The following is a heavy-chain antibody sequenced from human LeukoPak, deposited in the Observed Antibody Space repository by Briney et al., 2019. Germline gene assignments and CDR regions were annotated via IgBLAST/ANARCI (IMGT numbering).Heavy chain of an antibody. CDR2: IFSSGNT. J-gene: IGHJ4*02. D-gene: IGHD3-16*01. CDR1: GGSISSYS. V-gene: IGHV4-4*07. Sequence: SETLSLTCTVSGGSISSYSWSWIRQPAGKGLDWIGRIFSSGNTKYNPSLKSRVIMSVDTSRNQFSLKVTSVTAADTAVYYCAREGGGFDYWGQGTLVTVSS. CDR3: AREGGGFDY.